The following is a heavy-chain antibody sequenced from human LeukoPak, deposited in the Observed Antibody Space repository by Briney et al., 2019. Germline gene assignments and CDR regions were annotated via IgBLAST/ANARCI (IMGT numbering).Heavy chain of an antibody. Sequence: SETLSLTCTVSGGSISSYYWSWIRQPPGKGLEWIGSFYYGGRTYYNPSLKGLVTISVDTSNNQFSLKLSSGTAADTAVYYCARLPPTMVHIDFWGQGTLVTVSS. CDR3: ARLPPTMVHIDF. D-gene: IGHD4/OR15-4a*01. V-gene: IGHV4-59*04. J-gene: IGHJ4*02. CDR1: GGSISSYY. CDR2: FYYGGRT.